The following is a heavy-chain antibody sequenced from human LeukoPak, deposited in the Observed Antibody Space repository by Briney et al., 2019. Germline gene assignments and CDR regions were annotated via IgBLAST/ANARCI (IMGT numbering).Heavy chain of an antibody. Sequence: SGTLSLTCTVSGYSISNGYYWGWIRQPPGKGLEWVGSISHRGSTYYNPSLRSRITISLDRSKQKFSLKLTSVTAADTAAYFCARGAEYYAIWRGYAGYSDYWGQGISVTVSS. CDR2: ISHRGST. CDR1: GYSISNGYY. D-gene: IGHD3-3*01. V-gene: IGHV4-38-2*02. J-gene: IGHJ4*02. CDR3: ARGAEYYAIWRGYAGYSDY.